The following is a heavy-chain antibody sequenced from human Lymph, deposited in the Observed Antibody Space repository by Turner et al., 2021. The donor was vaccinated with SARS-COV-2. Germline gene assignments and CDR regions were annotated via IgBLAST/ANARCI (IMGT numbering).Heavy chain of an antibody. V-gene: IGHV4-39*01. CDR1: GGSGSSSCYY. CDR2: VNYRCST. CDR3: ARGSAQGWYVAVFDF. J-gene: IGHJ4*02. Sequence: QLQLQVSVPRLVKPSEHLSLACTVPGGSGSSSCYYWGWIRQPPGKGLERMGGVNYRCSTDSKPGRKSRATITANTSKNQFSLKLSSVTTTETDVFYCARGSAQGWYVAVFDFWGQGTLVTVSS. D-gene: IGHD6-19*01.